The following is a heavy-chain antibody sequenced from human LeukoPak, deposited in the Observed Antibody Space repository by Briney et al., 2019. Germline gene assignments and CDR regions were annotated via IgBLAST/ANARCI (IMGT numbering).Heavy chain of an antibody. CDR1: GFTVSSNF. V-gene: IGHV3-53*01. CDR2: IYSGGTT. J-gene: IGHJ3*02. D-gene: IGHD2-15*01. CDR3: ARYCIGGSCFFGAFDI. Sequence: PGGSLRLSCAASGFTVSSNFMSWVRQAPGKGLEWVSVIYSGGTTYYADSVKGRFTISRDNSKNTLYLHMNSLRAEDTAVYYCARYCIGGSCFFGAFDIWGQGTMVTVSS.